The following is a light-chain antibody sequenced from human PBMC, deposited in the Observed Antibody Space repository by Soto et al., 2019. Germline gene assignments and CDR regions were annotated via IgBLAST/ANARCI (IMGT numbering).Light chain of an antibody. Sequence: EIVLPQSPATLSLSPGERAILSCRATQSVGSYLAWYQQRPGQAPRLLIYDESTRATGVPARFSGAGSGTEFTLTISSLQPDDFATYYCQQYNSYSWTFGQGTKVDI. CDR3: QQYNSYSWT. CDR2: DES. J-gene: IGKJ1*01. CDR1: QSVGSY. V-gene: IGKV3-11*01.